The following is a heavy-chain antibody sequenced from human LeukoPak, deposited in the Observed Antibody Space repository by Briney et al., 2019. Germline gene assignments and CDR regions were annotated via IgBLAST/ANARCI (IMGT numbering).Heavy chain of an antibody. CDR2: IYPGDSAT. J-gene: IGHJ3*02. CDR3: ARFSIKGSGSPAAFDI. D-gene: IGHD2-15*01. CDR1: GYSFTSYW. V-gene: IGHV5-51*01. Sequence: GESLKISCKGSGYSFTSYWIGWVRQMPGKGLEWMGIIYPGDSATRYSPSFQGQVTISADKSISTAYLQWSSLKASDTAMYYCARFSIKGSGSPAAFDIWGQGTMVTVSS.